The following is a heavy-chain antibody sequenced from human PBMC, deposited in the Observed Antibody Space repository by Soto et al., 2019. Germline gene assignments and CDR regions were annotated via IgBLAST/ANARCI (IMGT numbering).Heavy chain of an antibody. CDR1: GFTFSSYW. CDR3: ARAPTIAVAGTVRLRPYDD. J-gene: IGHJ4*02. Sequence: GGSLRLSCAASGFTFSSYWMSWVRQAPGKGLEWVANIKQDGSEKYYVDSVKGRFTISRDNAKNSLYLQMNSLRAEDTAVYYCARAPTIAVAGTVRLRPYDDWGQGTLVTVSS. CDR2: IKQDGSEK. V-gene: IGHV3-7*01. D-gene: IGHD6-19*01.